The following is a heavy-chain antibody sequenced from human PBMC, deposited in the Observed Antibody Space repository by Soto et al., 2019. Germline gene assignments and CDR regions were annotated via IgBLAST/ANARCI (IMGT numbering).Heavy chain of an antibody. CDR2: ISSSGST. V-gene: IGHV4-61*01. J-gene: IGHJ4*02. CDR1: GGSVSSSSYY. CDR3: ARLRLSAADPFDY. Sequence: PSETLSLTCTVSGGSVSSSSYYWSWIRQPPGKGLEWIGYISSSGSTNYNPSLKSRVTISVDTSKNQFSLKLSSVTAADTAVYYCARLRLSAADPFDYWGQGTLVTVSS. D-gene: IGHD6-13*01.